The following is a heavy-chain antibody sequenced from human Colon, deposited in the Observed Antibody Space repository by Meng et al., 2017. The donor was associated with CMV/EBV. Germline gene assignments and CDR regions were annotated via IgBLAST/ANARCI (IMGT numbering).Heavy chain of an antibody. CDR2: INAGNGNT. D-gene: IGHD2-15*01. J-gene: IGHJ4*02. Sequence: QVQLVQSGAEVKKPGASMKVSCKASGYTFTGYAMHWVRQAPGQRLEWMGWINAGNGNTKYSQKFQGRVTFTRDTSASTAYMELSSLRSEDTAMYYCTRDIVLWGQGTLVTVSS. CDR3: TRDIVL. V-gene: IGHV1-3*01. CDR1: GYTFTGYA.